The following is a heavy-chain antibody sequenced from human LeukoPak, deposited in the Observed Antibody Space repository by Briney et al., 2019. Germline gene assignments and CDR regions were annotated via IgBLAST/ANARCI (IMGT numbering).Heavy chain of an antibody. D-gene: IGHD6-13*01. Sequence: GGSLRLSCAASGFTFTSYAMHWVRQAPGKGLEWVALISYDGSNKYYTDSVKGRFTISRDNSKNTLYLQMNSLRSEDTAVYYCARPYIAGGYSFDCWGQGTLVTVSS. CDR1: GFTFTSYA. CDR3: ARPYIAGGYSFDC. J-gene: IGHJ4*02. CDR2: ISYDGSNK. V-gene: IGHV3-30*04.